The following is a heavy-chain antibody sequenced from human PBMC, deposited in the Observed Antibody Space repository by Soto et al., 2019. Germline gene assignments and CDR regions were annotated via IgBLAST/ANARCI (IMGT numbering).Heavy chain of an antibody. CDR3: VKDESINWYSGHFRH. Sequence: PGGSLRLSCAASGFTFDGYAMHWVRQVPRKGLEWVSGINCNSGSIGYGDSVKGRFAISRDNAKNSLHLQMNSLSAEDTAFYYCVKDESINWYSGHFRHWGQGTLVTVSS. J-gene: IGHJ1*01. CDR1: GFTFDGYA. CDR2: INCNSGSI. V-gene: IGHV3-9*01. D-gene: IGHD6-13*01.